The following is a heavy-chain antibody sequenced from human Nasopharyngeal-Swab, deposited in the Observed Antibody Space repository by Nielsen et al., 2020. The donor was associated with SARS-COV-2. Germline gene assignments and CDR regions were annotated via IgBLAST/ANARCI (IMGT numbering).Heavy chain of an antibody. V-gene: IGHV4-59*08. CDR1: GGSISGYY. CDR2: IHYSGST. CDR3: ARRHYDILTGYSHHYYYYMDV. D-gene: IGHD3-9*01. J-gene: IGHJ6*03. Sequence: SETLSLTCSVSGGSISGYYWSWIRQAPGKGLEWIGYIHYSGSTNYNPSLKSQVTISVDTSKNQFSLKLGSVTAADTAVYYCARRHYDILTGYSHHYYYYMDVWGKGTTVTVSS.